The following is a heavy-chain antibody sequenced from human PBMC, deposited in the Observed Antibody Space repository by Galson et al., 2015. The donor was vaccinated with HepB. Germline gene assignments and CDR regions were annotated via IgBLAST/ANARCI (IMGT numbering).Heavy chain of an antibody. D-gene: IGHD3-22*01. V-gene: IGHV1-46*04. J-gene: IGHJ4*02. CDR3: ARSPPYHDSSGYYPLYYFDY. CDR1: GYTFTSYY. Sequence: SVKVSCKASGYTFTSYYMHWVRQAPGQGLEWMGIINPSRGSTSYAQKLQGRITMTRDTSTSTVYMDLSSLRSDDTAVYYCARSPPYHDSSGYYPLYYFDYWGQGTLVTVSS. CDR2: INPSRGST.